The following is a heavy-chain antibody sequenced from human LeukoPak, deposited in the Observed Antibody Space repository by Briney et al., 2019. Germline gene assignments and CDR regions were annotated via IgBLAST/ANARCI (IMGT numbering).Heavy chain of an antibody. J-gene: IGHJ4*02. Sequence: SVKVSCKASGGTFSSYAISWVRQAPGQGLEWMGGIIPIFGTANYAQKFQGRVTITTGESTSTAYMELSSLRSEDTAVYYCARTGYTAMAPVSDDYWGQGTLVTVSS. D-gene: IGHD5-18*01. CDR2: IIPIFGTA. CDR1: GGTFSSYA. V-gene: IGHV1-69*05. CDR3: ARTGYTAMAPVSDDY.